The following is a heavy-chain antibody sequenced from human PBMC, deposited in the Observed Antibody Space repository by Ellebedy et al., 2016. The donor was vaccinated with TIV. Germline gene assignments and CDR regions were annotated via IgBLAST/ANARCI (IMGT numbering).Heavy chain of an antibody. J-gene: IGHJ4*02. V-gene: IGHV1-2*02. D-gene: IGHD1-26*01. CDR3: ARDPSGNLPDY. CDR2: INPNGGGT. CDR1: GFTFPDYF. Sequence: AASVKVSCKSSGFTFPDYFIHWVRQAPGQGLEWMGWINPNGGGTDYAQKFQGRVSMTRDTSITTAYMQLSRLRSDDAAVYFCARDPSGNLPDYWGQGTLVTVAS.